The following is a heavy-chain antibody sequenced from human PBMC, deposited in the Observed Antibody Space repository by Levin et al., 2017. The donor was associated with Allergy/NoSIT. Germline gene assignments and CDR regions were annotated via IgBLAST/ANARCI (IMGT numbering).Heavy chain of an antibody. D-gene: IGHD6-13*01. CDR1: GYTFTRYY. Sequence: ASVKVSCKASGYTFTRYYIHWVRQAPGQGLEWMGIINPNGGSATYAQKFHGRVTMTRDTSTNTLYMELSGLRSEDTALYYCARNPDYSRSMAPFGHWGQGTLVTVSS. CDR2: INPNGGSA. J-gene: IGHJ4*02. CDR3: ARNPDYSRSMAPFGH. V-gene: IGHV1-46*01.